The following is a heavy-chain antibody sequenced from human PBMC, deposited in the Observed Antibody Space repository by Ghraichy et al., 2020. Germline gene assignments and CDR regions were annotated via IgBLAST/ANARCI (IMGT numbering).Heavy chain of an antibody. CDR1: GGSISSSNW. Sequence: SETLSLTCAVSGGSISSSNWWSWVRQPPGKGLEWIGEIWHSGSTNYNPSLKSRVTISVDKSKNQFSLRLSSVTAADTAVYYCGRKTITMDAFDIWGQGTMVTVSS. V-gene: IGHV4-4*02. D-gene: IGHD1-1*01. J-gene: IGHJ3*02. CDR2: IWHSGST. CDR3: GRKTITMDAFDI.